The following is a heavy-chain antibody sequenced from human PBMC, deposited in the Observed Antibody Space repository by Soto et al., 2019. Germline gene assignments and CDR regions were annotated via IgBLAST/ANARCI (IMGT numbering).Heavy chain of an antibody. CDR1: GFTFSSYE. CDR2: ISSSSSYT. Sequence: EVQLVESGGGLVQPGGSLRLSCAASGFTFSSYEMNWVRQAPGKGLEWVSYISSSSSYTNYADSVKGRFTISRDNAKNSLYLQMNSLRAEDTAVYYCARERDTAMVNYYYGMDVWGQGTTVTVSS. V-gene: IGHV3-48*03. D-gene: IGHD5-18*01. CDR3: ARERDTAMVNYYYGMDV. J-gene: IGHJ6*02.